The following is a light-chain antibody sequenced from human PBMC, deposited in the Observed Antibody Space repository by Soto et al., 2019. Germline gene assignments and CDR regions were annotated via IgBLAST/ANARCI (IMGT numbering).Light chain of an antibody. CDR3: AAWYDSLNGPV. CDR2: SNN. Sequence: QSVLTQPPSASGTRGQRVTISCSGSSSNIGSNTVNWYQQFPGTAPKLLIYSNNRRPSGVPDRFSGSKFGTSASLAISGLQSEDEAEYYCAAWYDSLNGPVFGGGTKLTVL. CDR1: SSNIGSNT. V-gene: IGLV1-44*01. J-gene: IGLJ2*01.